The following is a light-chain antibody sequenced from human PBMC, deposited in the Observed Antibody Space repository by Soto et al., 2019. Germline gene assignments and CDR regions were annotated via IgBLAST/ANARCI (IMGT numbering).Light chain of an antibody. V-gene: IGKV3-11*01. CDR3: QQRADWWT. Sequence: VLTQSPDTLSLSPGDRATLSCRASQSVSSHLAWYQQKPGQAPRLLIYDASNRATGIPGRFSGSGSGTDFTLTISSLEPEDFAVYYCQQRADWWTFGQGTKVDIK. J-gene: IGKJ1*01. CDR2: DAS. CDR1: QSVSSH.